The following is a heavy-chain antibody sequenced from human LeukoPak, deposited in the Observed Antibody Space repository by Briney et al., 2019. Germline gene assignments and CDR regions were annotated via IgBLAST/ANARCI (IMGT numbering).Heavy chain of an antibody. CDR1: GGSISSGSYS. CDR3: ARGAGSTTSNDAFDI. Sequence: SQTLSLTSGVSGGSISSGSYSWSWIRQPPGKGLEWIGYMFYTGNTYYNPSLKSRVTISVDTSKNQFSLKVSSVTAADTAVYYCARGAGSTTSNDAFDIWGQGTMVTVSS. J-gene: IGHJ3*02. V-gene: IGHV4-30-4*07. CDR2: MFYTGNT. D-gene: IGHD1-1*01.